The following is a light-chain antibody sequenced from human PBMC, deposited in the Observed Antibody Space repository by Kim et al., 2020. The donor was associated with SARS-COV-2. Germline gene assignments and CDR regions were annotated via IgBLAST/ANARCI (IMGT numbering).Light chain of an antibody. CDR3: NQVDSFPRT. V-gene: IGKV1D-12*01. J-gene: IGKJ4*01. CDR1: QGISSS. Sequence: DIQMTQSPSSVSTSIGDRVTITCRTSQGISSSLAWYQQKPGKAPKLLIYAASNLESWVPSRFSGSGSGTEFILTISNVQPEDFATYYCNQVDSFPRTFGGGTKGDIK. CDR2: AAS.